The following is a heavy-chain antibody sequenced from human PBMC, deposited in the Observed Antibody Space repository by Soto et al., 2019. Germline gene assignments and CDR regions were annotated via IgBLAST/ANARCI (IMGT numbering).Heavy chain of an antibody. D-gene: IGHD2-21*01. CDR3: ARGGEPIDY. Sequence: GASVKVSCKASGYTFTSYAMHWVRQAPGQRLEWMGWINIGSGNTEYSQNFQDRITITRDTSASTVYMDLSSLRSEDTAVYYCARGGEPIDYWGQGTLVTVSS. V-gene: IGHV1-3*04. CDR1: GYTFTSYA. J-gene: IGHJ4*02. CDR2: INIGSGNT.